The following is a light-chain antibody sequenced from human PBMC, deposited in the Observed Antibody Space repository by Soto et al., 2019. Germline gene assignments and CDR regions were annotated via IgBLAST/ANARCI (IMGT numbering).Light chain of an antibody. CDR3: QQDNNFPVT. CDR2: AAS. V-gene: IGKV1-12*01. Sequence: DVQMTQSPSSVSASVGDRVTITCRASQDISRWLAWYQQKPGQAPKLLMYAASNLQSGDPSRFSGSGSGTDFALTIISLQPEAFATYYWQQDNNFPVTFGQGTRLEIK. J-gene: IGKJ5*01. CDR1: QDISRW.